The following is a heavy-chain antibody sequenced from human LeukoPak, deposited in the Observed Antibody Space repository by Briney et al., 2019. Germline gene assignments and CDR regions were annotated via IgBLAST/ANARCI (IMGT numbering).Heavy chain of an antibody. V-gene: IGHV3-23*01. D-gene: IGHD6-6*01. CDR1: GFRFGVFA. CDR2: ISAGGVNT. Sequence: GGSLRLSCTASGFRFGVFAMIWVRQAPGRGLEWVSSISAGGVNTHYADRVKDRFTVSRDNSKSSMYLQMDSLRVEDTAVYFCAKDPVHLSRSFDNWGQGTLVSVSA. CDR3: AKDPVHLSRSFDN. J-gene: IGHJ4*02.